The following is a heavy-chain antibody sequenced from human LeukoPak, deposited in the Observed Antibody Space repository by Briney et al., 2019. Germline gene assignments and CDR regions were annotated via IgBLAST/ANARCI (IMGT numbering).Heavy chain of an antibody. CDR1: GFTVSSNY. CDR2: IYSGGST. V-gene: IGHV3-66*01. J-gene: IGHJ3*02. Sequence: GGSLRLSCAASGFTVSSNYMSWVRQAPGKGLEWVSVIYSGGSTYYADSVKGRFTISRDNAKNSLYLQMNSLRAEDTAVYYCARDRAAIVGATLRDDAFDIWGQGTMVTVSS. CDR3: ARDRAAIVGATLRDDAFDI. D-gene: IGHD1-26*01.